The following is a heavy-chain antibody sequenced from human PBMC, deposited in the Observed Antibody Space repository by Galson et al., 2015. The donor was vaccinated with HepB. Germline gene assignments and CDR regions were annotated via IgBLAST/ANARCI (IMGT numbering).Heavy chain of an antibody. V-gene: IGHV3-48*04. J-gene: IGHJ4*02. CDR1: TFIFSTYS. CDR3: VLLRGNDLKPLDY. CDR2: ISSSSTTL. D-gene: IGHD4-23*01. Sequence: SLRLSCAASTFIFSTYSMNWVRQAPGRGLEWVSYISSSSTTLYYADSVKGRFTISRDNAKNSLYLQMNSLRAEDTAVYYCVLLRGNDLKPLDYWGQGTLVTVSS.